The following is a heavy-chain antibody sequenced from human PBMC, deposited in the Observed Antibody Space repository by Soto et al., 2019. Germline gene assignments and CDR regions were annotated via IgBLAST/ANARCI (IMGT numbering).Heavy chain of an antibody. V-gene: IGHV4-31*03. CDR3: AGDPVGVMDV. J-gene: IGHJ6*02. CDR1: GGSINSGAYY. Sequence: QVQLQESGPGLVKPSQTLSLTCTVSGGSINSGAYYWTWIRQHPGRGLEWIGYIYYTGSTYYNPSLKSRLTISLDASKNQFSMNLRSVTAADTAVYYCAGDPVGVMDVWGQVTTGTVSS. CDR2: IYYTGST.